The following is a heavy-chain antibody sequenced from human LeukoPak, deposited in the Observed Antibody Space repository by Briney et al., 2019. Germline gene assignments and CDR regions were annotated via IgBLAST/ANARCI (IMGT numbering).Heavy chain of an antibody. J-gene: IGHJ4*02. CDR2: ISYDGSNK. CDR3: AKDSELLRPYYFDY. Sequence: GGSLRLSCAASGFTFSSYGMHWVRQAPGKGLEWVAVISYDGSNKYYADSVKGRFTISRDNSKNTLYLQMNSLRAEDTAVYYCAKDSELLRPYYFDYWGQGTLVTVSS. CDR1: GFTFSSYG. D-gene: IGHD1-26*01. V-gene: IGHV3-30*18.